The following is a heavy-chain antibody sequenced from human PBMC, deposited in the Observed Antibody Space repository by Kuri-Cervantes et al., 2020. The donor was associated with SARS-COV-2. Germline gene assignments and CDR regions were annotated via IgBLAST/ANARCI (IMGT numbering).Heavy chain of an antibody. Sequence: GESLKISCAASGFTFSSYSMNWVRQAPGKGLEWVSSISSSSSYIYYADSVKGRFTISRDNAKNSLYLQMNSLRAEDTAVYYCARGGESRGYYYYMDGWGKGTTVTVSS. V-gene: IGHV3-21*01. CDR3: ARGGESRGYYYYMDG. CDR1: GFTFSSYS. CDR2: ISSSSSYI. D-gene: IGHD2/OR15-2a*01. J-gene: IGHJ6*03.